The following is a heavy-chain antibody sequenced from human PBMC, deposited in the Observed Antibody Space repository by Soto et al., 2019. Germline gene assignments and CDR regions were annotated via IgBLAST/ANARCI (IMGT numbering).Heavy chain of an antibody. CDR3: AKGGTYYFDS. J-gene: IGHJ4*02. CDR2: LYTRGTT. Sequence: PSETLSLTCSVSGASISNFYWSRIRQSAGKGLEWIGRLYTRGTTDYNPSLKSRVTMSIDTSKNRVSLSLTSVTAADTAVYYCAKGGTYYFDSWGQGIVVTVSS. D-gene: IGHD3-16*01. CDR1: GASISNFY. V-gene: IGHV4-4*07.